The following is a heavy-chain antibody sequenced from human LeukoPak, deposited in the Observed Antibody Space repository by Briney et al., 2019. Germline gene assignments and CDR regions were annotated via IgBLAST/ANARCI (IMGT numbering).Heavy chain of an antibody. CDR1: GFTVSSNY. CDR2: ISYDGSNK. CDR3: ATYSGAHHKTFDD. D-gene: IGHD1-26*01. Sequence: GGSLRLSCAASGFTVSSNYMSWVRQAPGKGLEWVAVISYDGSNKYYADSVKGRFTISRDNSKNTLYLQMNSLRAEDTALYYCATYSGAHHKTFDDWGQGTLVTVSS. J-gene: IGHJ4*02. V-gene: IGHV3-30*03.